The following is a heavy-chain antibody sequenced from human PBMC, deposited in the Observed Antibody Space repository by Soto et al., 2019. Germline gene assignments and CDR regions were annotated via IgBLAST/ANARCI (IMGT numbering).Heavy chain of an antibody. J-gene: IGHJ4*02. V-gene: IGHV3-23*01. CDR2: IGGSGGAT. D-gene: IGHD5-12*01. Sequence: EVQVLESGGGLIQPGGSMRLSCAASGFRFSDYAMTWVRQAPGKGLEWVASIGGSGGATYYVDSVKGRFTISRDNSKNTVFLLMTSLSAEDTAVYYCAKTERGYSDPDYWGQGTLVIVSS. CDR1: GFRFSDYA. CDR3: AKTERGYSDPDY.